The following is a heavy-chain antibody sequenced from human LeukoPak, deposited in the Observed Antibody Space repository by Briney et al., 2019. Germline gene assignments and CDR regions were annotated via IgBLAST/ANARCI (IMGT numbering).Heavy chain of an antibody. CDR2: IYHSGST. Sequence: SETLSLTCTVSGYSISSGYYWGWIRQPPGKGLEWIGNIYHSGSTYYNPSLKSRVTISVDTSKNQFSLRLSSVTAADTAVYYCARGRDDSSGYPSNWFDPWGQGTLVTVSS. V-gene: IGHV4-38-2*02. CDR3: ARGRDDSSGYPSNWFDP. J-gene: IGHJ5*02. D-gene: IGHD3-22*01. CDR1: GYSISSGYY.